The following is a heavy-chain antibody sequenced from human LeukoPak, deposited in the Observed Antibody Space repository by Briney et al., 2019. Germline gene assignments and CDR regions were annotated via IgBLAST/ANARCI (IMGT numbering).Heavy chain of an antibody. CDR2: INHSGST. Sequence: SETLSLTCAVYGGSFSGYYWSWIRQPPGKGLEWIGEINHSGSTNYNPSLKSRVTISVDTSKNQFSLKLSPVTAADTAVYYCARRVRGYGGTLFDYWGQGTLVTVSS. D-gene: IGHD4-23*01. CDR3: ARRVRGYGGTLFDY. CDR1: GGSFSGYY. V-gene: IGHV4-34*01. J-gene: IGHJ4*02.